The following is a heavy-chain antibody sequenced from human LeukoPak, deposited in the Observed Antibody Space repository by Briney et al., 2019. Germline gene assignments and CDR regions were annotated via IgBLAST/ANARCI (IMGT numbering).Heavy chain of an antibody. V-gene: IGHV4-34*01. CDR1: GGSFSGYY. CDR2: INHSGST. Sequence: SETLSLTCAVYGGSFSGYYWSWIRQPPGKGLEWIGEINHSGSTNYNPSLKSRVTISVDTSKNQFSLKLSSVTAADTAVYYCARDMEDCSGGSCYSNWFDPWGQGTLVTVSS. CDR3: ARDMEDCSGGSCYSNWFDP. J-gene: IGHJ5*02. D-gene: IGHD2-15*01.